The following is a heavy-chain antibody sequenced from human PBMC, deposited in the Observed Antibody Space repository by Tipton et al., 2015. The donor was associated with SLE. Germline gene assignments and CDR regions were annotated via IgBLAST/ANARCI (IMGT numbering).Heavy chain of an antibody. J-gene: IGHJ4*02. V-gene: IGHV3-23*01. CDR2: LSATAVTT. D-gene: IGHD4-17*01. CDR3: AKVGPTVTSGLDS. CDR1: GFTFRTYA. Sequence: SLRLSCAASGFTFRTYAMTWVRQAPGKGLEWVSTLSATAVTTYYADSVKGRFTVSRDNSKSTLYLQMNSLRAEDTAIYYCAKVGPTVTSGLDSWGQGTLVTVSS.